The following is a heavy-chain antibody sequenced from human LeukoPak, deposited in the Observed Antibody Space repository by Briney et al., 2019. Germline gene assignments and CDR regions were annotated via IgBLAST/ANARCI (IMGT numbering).Heavy chain of an antibody. CDR1: GFTFSSYG. Sequence: GGSLRLSCAASGFTFSSYGMHWVRQAPGKGLEWVAFIRYDGSNKYYADSVKGRFTISRDNSKNTLYLQMNSLRAEDTAVYYCARDRIIYGSGSYTSYDYWGQGTLVTVSS. J-gene: IGHJ4*02. V-gene: IGHV3-30*02. D-gene: IGHD3-10*01. CDR3: ARDRIIYGSGSYTSYDY. CDR2: IRYDGSNK.